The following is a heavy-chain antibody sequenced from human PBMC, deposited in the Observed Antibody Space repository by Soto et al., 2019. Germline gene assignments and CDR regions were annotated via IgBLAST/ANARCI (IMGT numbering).Heavy chain of an antibody. CDR1: GGSFSGYY. Sequence: PSETLYLTCAVYGGSFSGYYWSWIRQPPGKGLEWIGEINHSGSTNYNPSLKSRVTISVDTSKNQFSLKLSSVTAADTAVYYCARGRSYRSYWFDPWGHGTLGTVS. CDR3: ARGRSYRSYWFDP. V-gene: IGHV4-34*01. CDR2: INHSGST. D-gene: IGHD1-26*01. J-gene: IGHJ5*02.